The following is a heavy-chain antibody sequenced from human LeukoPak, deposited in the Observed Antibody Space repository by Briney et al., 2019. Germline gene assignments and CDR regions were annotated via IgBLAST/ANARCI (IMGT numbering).Heavy chain of an antibody. CDR1: GYTFTSYY. CDR3: AGGRPRGYCSGGSCYHNFDY. CDR2: IIPIFGTA. D-gene: IGHD2-15*01. Sequence: SVKVSCKASGYTFTSYYMHWVRQAPGQGLEWMGGIIPIFGTANYAQKFQGRVTITADKSTSTAYMEVSSLRSEDTAVYYCAGGRPRGYCSGGSCYHNFDYWGQGTLVTVSS. V-gene: IGHV1-69*06. J-gene: IGHJ4*02.